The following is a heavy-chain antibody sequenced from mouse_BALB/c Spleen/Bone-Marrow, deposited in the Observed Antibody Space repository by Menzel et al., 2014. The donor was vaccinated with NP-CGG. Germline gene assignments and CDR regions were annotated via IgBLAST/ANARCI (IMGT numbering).Heavy chain of an antibody. CDR2: INPYNGGT. V-gene: IGHV1-19*01. CDR1: DYSFTDYT. CDR3: ARRDGNFYYAMDY. D-gene: IGHD2-3*01. J-gene: IGHJ4*01. Sequence: VQLQQSGPELVKPGASMKISCKASDYSFTDYTMNWVKQSNGKNLEWIGLINPYNGGTSYNQKFKGKATLTVDKSSSTAYMELLSLTSEDSAVYYCARRDGNFYYAMDYWGQGTSVTVSS.